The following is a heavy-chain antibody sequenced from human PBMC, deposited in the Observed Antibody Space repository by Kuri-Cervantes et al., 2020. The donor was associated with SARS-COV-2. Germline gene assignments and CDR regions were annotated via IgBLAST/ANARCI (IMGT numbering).Heavy chain of an antibody. Sequence: GGSLRLSCAASGFTFSSYWMAWVRRAPGKGLEWVANIRQDAGDKNCVDSVRGRFTISRDNAKNSLYLQMNSLGAEDTAVYYCARDHGGALDSWGQGTLVTVSS. D-gene: IGHD3-16*01. CDR1: GFTFSSYW. CDR3: ARDHGGALDS. V-gene: IGHV3-7*01. CDR2: IRQDAGDK. J-gene: IGHJ4*02.